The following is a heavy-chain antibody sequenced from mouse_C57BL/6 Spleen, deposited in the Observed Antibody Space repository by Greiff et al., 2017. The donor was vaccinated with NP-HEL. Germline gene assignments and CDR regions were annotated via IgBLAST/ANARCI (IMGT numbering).Heavy chain of an antibody. CDR2: INPSSGYT. CDR1: GYTFTSYT. Sequence: VQLQQSGAELARPGASVKMSCKASGYTFTSYTMHWVNQRPGQGLEWIGYINPSSGYTKYNQKFKDKATLTADKSSSTAYMQLSSLTSEDSAVYYCARSSLFTTVVATDWFAYWGQGTLVTVSA. D-gene: IGHD1-1*01. CDR3: ARSSLFTTVVATDWFAY. V-gene: IGHV1-4*01. J-gene: IGHJ3*01.